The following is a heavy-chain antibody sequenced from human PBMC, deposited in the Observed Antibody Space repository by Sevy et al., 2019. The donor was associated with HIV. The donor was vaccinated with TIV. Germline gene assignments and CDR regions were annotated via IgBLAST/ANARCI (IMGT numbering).Heavy chain of an antibody. D-gene: IGHD5-18*01. V-gene: IGHV3-73*01. CDR3: TCGYGRFDY. J-gene: IGHJ4*02. CDR2: IRSKPNNYAT. Sequence: GGSLRLSCAASGFTFSGSAFHWVRQTSGKGLEWLGRIRSKPNNYATANSPSLKGRFAITRDDSKNMTYLQLNSLKTEDTAVYYCTCGYGRFDYWGQGTLVTVSS. CDR1: GFTFSGSA.